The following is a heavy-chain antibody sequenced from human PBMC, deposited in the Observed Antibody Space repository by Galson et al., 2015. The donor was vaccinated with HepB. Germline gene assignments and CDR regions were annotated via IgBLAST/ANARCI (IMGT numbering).Heavy chain of an antibody. CDR2: ISYDGSET. D-gene: IGHD4/OR15-4a*01. V-gene: IGHV3-30*18. Sequence: SLKVSCATSGFTFRDYAMHWVRQAPGKGLEWVTRISYDGSETYYVDSVKGRFTISRDNSKNTVYLEMSSLRPEDTGVYYCAKSEYGWRDEYDPAIDYWGQGTLVTVSS. CDR3: AKSEYGWRDEYDPAIDY. J-gene: IGHJ4*02. CDR1: GFTFRDYA.